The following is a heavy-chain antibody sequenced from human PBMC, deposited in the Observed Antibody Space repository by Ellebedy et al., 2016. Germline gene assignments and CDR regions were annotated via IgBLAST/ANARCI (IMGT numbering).Heavy chain of an antibody. CDR3: ARRNIAVAGTLVYYYYYGMDV. J-gene: IGHJ6*02. CDR2: IYYSGTT. CDR1: GDSISSYY. Sequence: SETLSLTCTVSGDSISSYYWSWIRQPPGKGLEWIGYIYYSGTTNYNPSLTSRVTISVDTSKNQFSLKLSSVTAADTAVYYCARRNIAVAGTLVYYYYYGMDVWGQGTTVTVSS. V-gene: IGHV4-59*01. D-gene: IGHD6-19*01.